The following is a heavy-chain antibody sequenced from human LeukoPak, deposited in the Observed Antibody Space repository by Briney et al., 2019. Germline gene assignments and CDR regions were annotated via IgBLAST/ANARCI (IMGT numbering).Heavy chain of an antibody. J-gene: IGHJ5*02. CDR2: IIPLFGTA. V-gene: IGHV1-69*05. CDR1: GGTFNNSA. Sequence: SVKVSCKTSGGTFNNSAISWVRQAPGQGLEWLGGIIPLFGTAGYAQKFQGRVSITKDESTRTVYLELTSLTSDDTAVYYCARDVHGDYGSGWFDPWGQGTLVSVSS. D-gene: IGHD4-17*01. CDR3: ARDVHGDYGSGWFDP.